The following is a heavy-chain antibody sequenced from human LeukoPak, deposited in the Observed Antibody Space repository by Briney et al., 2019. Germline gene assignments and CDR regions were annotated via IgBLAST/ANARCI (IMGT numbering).Heavy chain of an antibody. CDR1: GYTFTSYG. Sequence: SVKVSCKASGYTFTSYGISWVRQAPGQGLEWMGGIIPIFGTANYAQKFQGRVTITTDESTSTAYMELSSLRSEDTAVYYCARGGGLFGTLVAWGQGTLVTVSS. CDR2: IIPIFGTA. J-gene: IGHJ5*02. CDR3: ARGGGLFGTLVA. D-gene: IGHD1-14*01. V-gene: IGHV1-69*05.